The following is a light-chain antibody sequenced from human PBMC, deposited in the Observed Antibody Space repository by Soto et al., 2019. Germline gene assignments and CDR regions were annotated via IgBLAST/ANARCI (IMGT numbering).Light chain of an antibody. CDR1: SGF. CDR3: CAYVGARSYV. V-gene: IGLV2-23*01. Sequence: QSVLAQPASVSGSPGQSITISCTGTSGFVSWYQQHPGKAPKVGVYEGTKRPSGVSNRFSGSNSGGTASLTISGLQAKDEASYFCCAYVGARSYVFGPGTKVTVL. CDR2: EGT. J-gene: IGLJ1*01.